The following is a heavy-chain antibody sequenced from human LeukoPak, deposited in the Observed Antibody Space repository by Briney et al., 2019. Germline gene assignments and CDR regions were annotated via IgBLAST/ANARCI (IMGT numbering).Heavy chain of an antibody. V-gene: IGHV4-34*01. CDR3: ARHTYDSSGYYFNDY. D-gene: IGHD3-22*01. CDR2: INHSGST. Sequence: SETLSLTCTVSGGSISSYYWSWIRQPPGKGLEWIGEINHSGSTNYNPSLKSRVTISVDTSKNQFSLKLSSVTAADTAVYYCARHTYDSSGYYFNDYWGQGTLVTVSS. CDR1: GGSISSYY. J-gene: IGHJ4*02.